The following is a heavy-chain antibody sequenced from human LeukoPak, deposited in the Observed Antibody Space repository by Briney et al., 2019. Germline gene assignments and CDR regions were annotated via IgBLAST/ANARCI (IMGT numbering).Heavy chain of an antibody. CDR3: ARESAVWGSFDY. V-gene: IGHV3-30-3*01. CDR1: GFTSSSYA. J-gene: IGHJ4*02. D-gene: IGHD3-16*01. Sequence: GGSLRLSCAASGFTSSSYAMHWVRQAPGKGLEWVAVISYDGSNKYYADSVKGRFTISRDNSKNTLYLQMNSLRAEDTAVYYCARESAVWGSFDYWGQGTLVTVSS. CDR2: ISYDGSNK.